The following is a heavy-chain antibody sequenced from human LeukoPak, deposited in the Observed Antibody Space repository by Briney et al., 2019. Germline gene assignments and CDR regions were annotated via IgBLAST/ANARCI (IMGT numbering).Heavy chain of an antibody. J-gene: IGHJ5*02. CDR2: ISYDGSNK. CDR3: AREGQPYNWFDP. CDR1: GFSVGSNY. D-gene: IGHD6-13*01. V-gene: IGHV3-30*01. Sequence: GGSLRLSCAASGFSVGSNYMTWVRQAPGKGLEWVAVISYDGSNKYYADSVKGRFTISRDDSKKTLYLQMNSLRAEDTAVYYCAREGQPYNWFDPWGQGTLVTVSS.